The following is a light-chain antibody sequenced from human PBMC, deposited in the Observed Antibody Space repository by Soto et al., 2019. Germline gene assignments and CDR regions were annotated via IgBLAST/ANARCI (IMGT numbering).Light chain of an antibody. V-gene: IGLV2-14*03. Sequence: QSVLTQPASVSGSPGQSITISCTGTSSDVGAYNHVSWYQQHPGKAPKLMIYDVSIRPSGVSNRLSGSKSGNTASLTISGLQSEDEADYYCSSHTLRSTLVFGGGTQLTVL. CDR1: SSDVGAYNH. CDR3: SSHTLRSTLV. CDR2: DVS. J-gene: IGLJ2*01.